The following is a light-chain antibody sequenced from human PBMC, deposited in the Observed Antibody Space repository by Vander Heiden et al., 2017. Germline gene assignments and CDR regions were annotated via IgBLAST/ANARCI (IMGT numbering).Light chain of an antibody. Sequence: QSVLPQPSSVSGAPGQRVALSCTGSSPNIGADYGVHWYQQFPGTAPKLLISGNNNRPSGVPDRFSGSKSGTSASLAITGLQAEDEADYYCQSYDSSLSGYVFGTGTKVTVL. J-gene: IGLJ1*01. CDR1: SPNIGADYG. CDR2: GNN. V-gene: IGLV1-40*01. CDR3: QSYDSSLSGYV.